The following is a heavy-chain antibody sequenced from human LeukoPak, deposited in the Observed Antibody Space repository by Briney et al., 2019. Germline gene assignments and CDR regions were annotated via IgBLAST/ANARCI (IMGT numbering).Heavy chain of an antibody. CDR2: ISSSSSYI. J-gene: IGHJ4*02. Sequence: GGSLRLSCAASGFTFSSYAMSWVRQAPGKGLEWVSSISSSSSYIYYAGSVKGRFTISRDNAKNSLYLQMNSLRAEDTAVYYCARDGSYYDSSGYYYSPLDYWGQGTLVTVSS. CDR1: GFTFSSYA. V-gene: IGHV3-21*01. D-gene: IGHD3-22*01. CDR3: ARDGSYYDSSGYYYSPLDY.